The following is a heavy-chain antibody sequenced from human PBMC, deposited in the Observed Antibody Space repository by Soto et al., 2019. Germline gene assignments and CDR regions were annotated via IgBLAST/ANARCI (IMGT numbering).Heavy chain of an antibody. J-gene: IGHJ4*02. CDR2: ISYNGNT. Sequence: QVQLVQSGAEVKKPGASVTVSCKASGYTFSSYGISWARQAPGQGLEWMGWISYNGNTKYAQNLQGRVTRTTDTFTIQDYIELMSVSSDDTAVYYCGRDVWATHGTPVDFDYWGQGTLVTVSS. CDR1: GYTFSSYG. CDR3: GRDVWATHGTPVDFDY. D-gene: IGHD1-26*01. V-gene: IGHV1-18*01.